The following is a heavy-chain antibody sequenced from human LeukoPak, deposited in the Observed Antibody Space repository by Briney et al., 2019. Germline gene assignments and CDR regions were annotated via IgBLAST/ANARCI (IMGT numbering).Heavy chain of an antibody. CDR2: ISSGGSAI. D-gene: IGHD3-22*01. CDR1: GFIFGHYN. V-gene: IGHV3-48*02. Sequence: GGSLRLSCAASGFIFGHYNMNWVRQAPGKALEWVSYISSGGSAIYYADSVKGRFTISRDNARNSLYLQMNGLTDEDTAVYYCAREPPGNYDSSGHYYAYFDSWGQGALVTVSS. J-gene: IGHJ4*02. CDR3: AREPPGNYDSSGHYYAYFDS.